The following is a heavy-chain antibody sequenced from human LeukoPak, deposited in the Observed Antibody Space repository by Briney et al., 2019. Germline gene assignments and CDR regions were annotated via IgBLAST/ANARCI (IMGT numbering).Heavy chain of an antibody. CDR2: ISAYNGNT. J-gene: IGHJ4*02. V-gene: IGHV1-18*01. CDR3: ARGPYDILTGSPYYFDY. Sequence: ASVKVSCKASGYTFTSYGISWVRQAPGQGLEWMGWISAYNGNTNYAQKLQGRVTMTTDTSTSTAYMELSSLRSEDTAVYYCARGPYDILTGSPYYFDYWGQGTLVTVSS. CDR1: GYTFTSYG. D-gene: IGHD3-9*01.